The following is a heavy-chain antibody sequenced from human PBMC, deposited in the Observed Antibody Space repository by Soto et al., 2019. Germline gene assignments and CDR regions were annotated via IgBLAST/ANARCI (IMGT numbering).Heavy chain of an antibody. CDR1: GGSFSGYY. Sequence: PSETLSLTCAVYGGSFSGYYWSWIRQPPGKGLEWIGEINHSGSTNYNPSLKSRVTISVDTSKNQFSLKLSSVTAADTAVYYCARGPPIFGVVTPFDPWGQGTLVT. D-gene: IGHD3-3*01. CDR2: INHSGST. J-gene: IGHJ5*02. CDR3: ARGPPIFGVVTPFDP. V-gene: IGHV4-34*01.